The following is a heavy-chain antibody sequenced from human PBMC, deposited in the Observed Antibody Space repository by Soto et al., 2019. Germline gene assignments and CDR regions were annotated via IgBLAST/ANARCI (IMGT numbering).Heavy chain of an antibody. D-gene: IGHD2-15*01. CDR2: IYYSGST. CDR1: GGSISSSSYY. Sequence: QLQLQESGPGLVKPSETLSLTCTVSGGSISSSSYYWGWIRQPPGKGREWIGSIYYSGSTYYNPSLKSRLTMSVDTATSQFSLKPSSVTAADTAAYSCARFLAAATSDYWGQGTLVTVSS. CDR3: ARFLAAATSDY. V-gene: IGHV4-39*01. J-gene: IGHJ4*02.